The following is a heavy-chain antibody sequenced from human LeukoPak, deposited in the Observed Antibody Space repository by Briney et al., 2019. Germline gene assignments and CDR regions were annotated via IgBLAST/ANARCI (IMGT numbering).Heavy chain of an antibody. CDR1: GGSLSGYY. V-gene: IGHV4-59*01. J-gene: IGHJ5*02. CDR2: MYYSGTT. Sequence: PSETLSLTCTVSGGSLSGYYWSWIRQPPGKGLEWIGFMYYSGTTTFNPPLQSRATISIDTSNNQFSLTLRSLTAADTAVYFCARVFRATVGREWFDPWGQGTLVTVSS. CDR3: ARVFRATVGREWFDP. D-gene: IGHD1-26*01.